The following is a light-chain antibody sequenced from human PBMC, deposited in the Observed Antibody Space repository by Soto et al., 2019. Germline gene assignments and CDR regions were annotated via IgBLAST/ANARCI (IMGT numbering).Light chain of an antibody. J-gene: IGKJ2*01. V-gene: IGKV3-15*01. CDR3: QQYNNWPYT. Sequence: EIVKTQSPATLSVSPGERATLSCGASQSVSSYLAWYQQKPGQTPRLLIYSASTRATGIPARFSGSGSGTEFTLTISSLQSEDFAVYYCQQYNNWPYTFGQGTKLEIK. CDR2: SAS. CDR1: QSVSSY.